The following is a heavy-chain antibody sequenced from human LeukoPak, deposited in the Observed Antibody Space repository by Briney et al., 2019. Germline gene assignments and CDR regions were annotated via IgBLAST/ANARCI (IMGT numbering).Heavy chain of an antibody. J-gene: IGHJ5*02. V-gene: IGHV3-21*01. Sequence: GGSLRLSCAASEFTFSSYNMNWVRQAPGKGLEWVSSISSSSSYIYYADSVKGRFTISRDNAKNSLYLQMNSLRAEDTAVYYCARSNYGGKRWFDPWGQGTLVIVSS. CDR1: EFTFSSYN. CDR3: ARSNYGGKRWFDP. CDR2: ISSSSSYI. D-gene: IGHD4-23*01.